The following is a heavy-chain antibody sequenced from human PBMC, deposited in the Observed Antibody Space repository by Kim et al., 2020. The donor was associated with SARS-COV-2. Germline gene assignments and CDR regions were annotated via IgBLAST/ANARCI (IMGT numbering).Heavy chain of an antibody. D-gene: IGHD2-15*01. J-gene: IGHJ4*02. CDR2: IKSKTDGGTT. CDR1: GFTFSNAW. V-gene: IGHV3-15*01. CDR3: TTLSPLGYCSGGSCSHFDY. Sequence: GGSLRLSCAASGFTFSNAWMSWVRQAPGKGLEWVGRIKSKTDGGTTDYAAPVKGRFTISRDDSKNTLYLQMNSLKTEDTAVYYCTTLSPLGYCSGGSCSHFDYWGQGTLVTVSS.